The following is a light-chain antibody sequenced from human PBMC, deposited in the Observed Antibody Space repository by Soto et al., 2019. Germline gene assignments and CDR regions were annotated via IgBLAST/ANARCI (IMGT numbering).Light chain of an antibody. V-gene: IGKV3-20*01. CDR1: QSVGSSH. J-gene: IGKJ2*01. CDR3: QQDDSSPLYT. Sequence: DIVLTQSPGTLSLSPGERATLSCRASQSVGSSHLAWYQQKPGQAPRLVIYGASNRATGIPDRVSGSGSGTDFTLTISILEPEDFAVYYCQQDDSSPLYTFGQGTKLEIK. CDR2: GAS.